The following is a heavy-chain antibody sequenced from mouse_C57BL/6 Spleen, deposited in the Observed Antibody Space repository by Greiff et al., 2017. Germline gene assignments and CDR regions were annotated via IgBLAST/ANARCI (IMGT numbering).Heavy chain of an antibody. CDR3: ARRGYYVSWFAY. CDR1: GYAFSSYW. V-gene: IGHV1-80*01. J-gene: IGHJ3*01. CDR2: IYPGDGDT. Sequence: VQLQQSGAELVKPGASVKISCKASGYAFSSYWLNWVKQRPGTGLEWIGQIYPGDGDTNYNGKFKGKATLTADKSSSTAYMQLSSLTSEDSAVYFCARRGYYVSWFAYWGQGTLVTVSA. D-gene: IGHD2-3*01.